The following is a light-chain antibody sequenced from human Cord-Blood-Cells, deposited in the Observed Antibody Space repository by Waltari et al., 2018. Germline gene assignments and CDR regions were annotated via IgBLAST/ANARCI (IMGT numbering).Light chain of an antibody. CDR3: YSAADNSWV. CDR2: KAS. Sequence: SYELTQPSSVSVSPGQTARITCSGDVLAKKYARWFQQKPGQAPVLVIYKASERPSGIPERFSGSSSGTTVTLTISGAQVEDEADYYCYSAADNSWVFGGGTKLTVL. V-gene: IGLV3-27*01. J-gene: IGLJ3*02. CDR1: VLAKKY.